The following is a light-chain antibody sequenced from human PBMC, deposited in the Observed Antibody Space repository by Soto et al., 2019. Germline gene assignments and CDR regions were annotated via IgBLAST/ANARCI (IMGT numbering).Light chain of an antibody. CDR2: AAS. CDR3: QQSYSSPVT. J-gene: IGKJ5*01. CDR1: QSIGKH. Sequence: DIQITQSPSSLSASVGDRVTITCRASQSIGKHLNWYQQKPGKAPKFLIYAASSLQSGVPSRFSGSGSGTDFTLTVDSLQPEAFATYYCQQSYSSPVTFGQGTRMEIK. V-gene: IGKV1-39*01.